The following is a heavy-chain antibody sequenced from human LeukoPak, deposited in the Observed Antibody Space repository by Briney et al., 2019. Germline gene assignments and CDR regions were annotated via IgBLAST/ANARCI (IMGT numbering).Heavy chain of an antibody. CDR2: IYYSGST. D-gene: IGHD3-22*01. V-gene: IGHV4-59*01. CDR1: GGSISSYY. J-gene: IGHJ4*02. Sequence: PSETLSLTCTVSGGSISSYYWSWIRQPPGKGLEWIGYIYYSGSTNYNPSLKSRVTISVDTSKNQFSLKPSSVTAADTAVYYCASASPGSGYYYKDGGYFDYWGQGTLVTVSS. CDR3: ASASPGSGYYYKDGGYFDY.